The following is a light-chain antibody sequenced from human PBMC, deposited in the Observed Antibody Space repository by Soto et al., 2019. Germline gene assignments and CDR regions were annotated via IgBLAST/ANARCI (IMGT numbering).Light chain of an antibody. CDR3: CSYAGSYSYV. J-gene: IGLJ1*01. V-gene: IGLV2-11*01. CDR2: DVT. Sequence: QSVLTQPRSVSGSPGQSVAISCTGTSSDVGGYNYVSWYQQHPGKAPKLMIYDVTKRPSGVPDRFSASKSGNTASLTIFGLQADDEADYYCCSYAGSYSYVFGTGTKVTVL. CDR1: SSDVGGYNY.